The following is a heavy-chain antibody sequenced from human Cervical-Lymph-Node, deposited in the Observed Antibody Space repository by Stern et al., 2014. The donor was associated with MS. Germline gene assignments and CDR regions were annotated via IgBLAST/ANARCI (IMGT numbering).Heavy chain of an antibody. CDR1: GFTFNDYA. CDR2: IRWNSDHI. CDR3: AKDGVYFYGSGSYPDY. J-gene: IGHJ4*02. V-gene: IGHV3-9*01. D-gene: IGHD3-10*01. Sequence: VQLVESGGGLVHPGRSLRLSCAASGFTFNDYAMHWVRRAPGKGLEWVSGIRWNSDHIGYADSVKGRFTISRDNAKNSLYLQMHSLRPEDTAMYYCAKDGVYFYGSGSYPDYWGQGTLVTVSS.